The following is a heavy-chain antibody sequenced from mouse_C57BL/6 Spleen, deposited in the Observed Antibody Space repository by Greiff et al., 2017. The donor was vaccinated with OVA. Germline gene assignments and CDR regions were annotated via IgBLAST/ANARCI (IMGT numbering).Heavy chain of an antibody. Sequence: EVQLQQSGGGLVKPGGSLKLSCAASGFTFSSYAMSWVRQTPEKRLEWVATISDGGSYTYYPDNVKGRFTISRDNAKNNLYLQMSHLKSEDTAMYYCAGGDYYSNFYAMDYWGQGTSVTVSS. CDR1: GFTFSSYA. CDR2: ISDGGSYT. V-gene: IGHV5-4*01. CDR3: AGGDYYSNFYAMDY. D-gene: IGHD2-5*01. J-gene: IGHJ4*01.